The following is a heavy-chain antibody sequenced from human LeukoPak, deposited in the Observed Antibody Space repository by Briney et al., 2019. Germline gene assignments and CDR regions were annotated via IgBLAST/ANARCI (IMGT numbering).Heavy chain of an antibody. Sequence: ASVKVSCKAYGYTFTGYYMHWVRQAPGQGLEWMGRINPNSGGTNYAQKFQGRVTMTRDTSISTAYMELSRLRSDDTAVYYCARARPYCSSTSCSGNWFDPWGQGTLVTVSS. J-gene: IGHJ5*02. V-gene: IGHV1-2*06. D-gene: IGHD2-2*01. CDR3: ARARPYCSSTSCSGNWFDP. CDR1: GYTFTGYY. CDR2: INPNSGGT.